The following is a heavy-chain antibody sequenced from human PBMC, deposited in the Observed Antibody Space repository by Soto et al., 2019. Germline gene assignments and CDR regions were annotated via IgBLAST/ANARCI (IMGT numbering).Heavy chain of an antibody. CDR3: ARSYYYDSSGYYRYWYFDL. Sequence: SVKVSCKASGGTFSSYAISWVRQAPGQGLEWMGGIIPIFGTENYAQKFQGRVTITADESTSTAYMELSSLRSEDTAVYYCARSYYYDSSGYYRYWYFDLWGRGTLVTVSS. CDR2: IIPIFGTE. V-gene: IGHV1-69*13. J-gene: IGHJ2*01. CDR1: GGTFSSYA. D-gene: IGHD3-22*01.